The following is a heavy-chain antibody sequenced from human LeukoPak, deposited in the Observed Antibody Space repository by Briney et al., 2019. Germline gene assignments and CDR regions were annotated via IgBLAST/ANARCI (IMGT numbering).Heavy chain of an antibody. Sequence: PGGSLRLSCAASGFTVSSNYMNWVRQAPGKGLEWVSVIYSGGHTYYADSVKGRLTISRDNSKNTLYLQMNSLRAEDTAVYYCARAINAGDFDYWGQGTLVTVSS. CDR3: ARAINAGDFDY. V-gene: IGHV3-53*01. CDR2: IYSGGHT. D-gene: IGHD2-8*02. CDR1: GFTVSSNY. J-gene: IGHJ4*02.